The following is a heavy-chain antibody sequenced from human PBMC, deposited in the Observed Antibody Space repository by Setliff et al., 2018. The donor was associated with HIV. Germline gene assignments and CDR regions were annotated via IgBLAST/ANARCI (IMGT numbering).Heavy chain of an antibody. Sequence: PSETLSLTCAVYGGSFNGYSWTWIRQPPGKGLEWIGGINHSGSTNYNPSLKGRVTTSVDTSKSQFSLRLNSVTATDTAVYYCARVSKTYWYSIPRDYYHHMDVWGKGTTVTVSS. CDR1: GGSFNGYS. V-gene: IGHV4-34*01. D-gene: IGHD2-8*02. CDR2: INHSGST. CDR3: ARVSKTYWYSIPRDYYHHMDV. J-gene: IGHJ6*03.